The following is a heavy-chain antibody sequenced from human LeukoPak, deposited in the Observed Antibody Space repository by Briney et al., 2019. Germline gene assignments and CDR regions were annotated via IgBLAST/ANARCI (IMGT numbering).Heavy chain of an antibody. J-gene: IGHJ4*02. CDR3: AKETHRYCSSTSCYGNVDY. CDR2: ISGSGGST. CDR1: GFTFSSYA. D-gene: IGHD2-2*01. Sequence: PGGSLRLSCAASGFTFSSYAMSWVRQAPGKGLEGVSAISGSGGSTYYADSVKGRFTISRDNSKNTLYLQMNSLRAEDTAVYYCAKETHRYCSSTSCYGNVDYWGQGTLVTVSS. V-gene: IGHV3-23*01.